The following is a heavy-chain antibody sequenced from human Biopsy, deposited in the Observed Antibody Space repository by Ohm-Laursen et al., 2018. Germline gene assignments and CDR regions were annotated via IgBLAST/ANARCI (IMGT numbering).Heavy chain of an antibody. CDR1: GFDFSDYS. J-gene: IGHJ4*02. CDR3: ARENYHAPDYHYYFDY. Sequence: SLRLSCAASGFDFSDYSMSWARQAPGKGLEWVSSVTTTSSYIYYADSVKGRFTISRDNAKNSLYLQMNSLRAEDTAVYYCARENYHAPDYHYYFDYWGQGTLVTVSS. CDR2: VTTTSSYI. D-gene: IGHD3-16*01. V-gene: IGHV3-21*01.